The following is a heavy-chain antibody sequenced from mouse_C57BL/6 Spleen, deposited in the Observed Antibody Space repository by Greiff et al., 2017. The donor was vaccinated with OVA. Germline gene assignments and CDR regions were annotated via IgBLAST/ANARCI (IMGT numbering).Heavy chain of an antibody. J-gene: IGHJ2*01. Sequence: EVHLVESGGGLVQPGGSLSLSCEASGFTFTDYYMSWVRQPPGKALEWLGFIRNNANGYTTEYSASVKGRFTISRDKSQSILYLQMNALGAEDSATYYCARRQSSGFFDYWGQGTTLTVSS. D-gene: IGHD3-2*02. CDR2: IRNNANGYTT. CDR1: GFTFTDYY. V-gene: IGHV7-3*01. CDR3: ARRQSSGFFDY.